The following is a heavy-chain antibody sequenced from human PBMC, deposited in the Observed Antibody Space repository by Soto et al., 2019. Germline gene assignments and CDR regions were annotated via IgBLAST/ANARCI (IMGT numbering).Heavy chain of an antibody. CDR3: ARGKGMEENYFYYGLDI. D-gene: IGHD1-1*01. J-gene: IGHJ6*02. V-gene: IGHV1-3*01. CDR2: LNGGTGQT. Sequence: ASVKVSCKASGYTFSTYGMHWVRQAPGQSLEWMGWLNGGTGQTRYSQRFQDRVIITRDTSASTGYMELSSLGSEDTAVYYCARGKGMEENYFYYGLDIWGQGTTVTSP. CDR1: GYTFSTYG.